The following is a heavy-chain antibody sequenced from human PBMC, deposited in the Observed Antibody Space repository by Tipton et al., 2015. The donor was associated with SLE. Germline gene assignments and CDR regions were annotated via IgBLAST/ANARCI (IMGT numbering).Heavy chain of an antibody. CDR2: IYTSGST. CDR3: ARSEKWLQPYFDY. V-gene: IGHV4-61*09. Sequence: TLSLTCTVSGSSITSDSNYWTWIRQPAGKGLVWIGHIYTSGSTNYNPSLKSRVTISVATSKNQLSLRLNSVTAADTAVYYCARSEKWLQPYFDYWGQGTLVTVSS. J-gene: IGHJ4*02. CDR1: GSSITSDSNY. D-gene: IGHD5-24*01.